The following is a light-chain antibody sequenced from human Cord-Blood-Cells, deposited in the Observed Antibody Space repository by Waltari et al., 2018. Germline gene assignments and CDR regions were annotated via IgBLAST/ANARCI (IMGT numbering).Light chain of an antibody. CDR3: MSWHSSAWV. V-gene: IGLV5-45*01. J-gene: IGLJ3*02. CDR1: SGINVGTYR. Sequence: QAVLTQPASLSASPGASASLTCTLRSGINVGTYRIYWYQQKPGSPPQYLLRYKSDSDKQPGSGGPIRVSGSKDASANAGIFLISGLQSEDEADYYCMSWHSSAWVFGGGTKLTVL. CDR2: YKSDSDK.